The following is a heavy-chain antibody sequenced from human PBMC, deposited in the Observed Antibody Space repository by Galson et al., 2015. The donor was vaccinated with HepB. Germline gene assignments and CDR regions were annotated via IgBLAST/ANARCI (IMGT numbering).Heavy chain of an antibody. D-gene: IGHD6-6*01. CDR2: ISGYNGNT. V-gene: IGHV1-18*01. CDR3: ATARYSTSPPDN. Sequence: SVKLSCKASGYTFTKFGISWVRQAPGQGLEWMAWISGYNGNTNYAQKFKGRVTMTTDTSTSTAYMELRSLTSDDTAVYYCATARYSTSPPDNWGQGTLVTVSS. J-gene: IGHJ4*02. CDR1: GYTFTKFG.